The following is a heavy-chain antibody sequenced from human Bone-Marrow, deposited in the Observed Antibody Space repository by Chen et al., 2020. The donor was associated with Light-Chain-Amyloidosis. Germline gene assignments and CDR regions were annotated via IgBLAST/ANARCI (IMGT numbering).Heavy chain of an antibody. V-gene: IGHV4-38-2*01. Sequence: QVLLQQSGPGLVKPSETLSLICAASGNSIRRGYFWGWIRQPPGKGLEWIGRIYTSGSTNYNPSLKSRVTMSVDTSKNQFSLKLSSVTAADTAVYYCARSSSSWYEEYYYYYYYMDVWGKGTTVTVSS. CDR2: IYTSGST. D-gene: IGHD6-13*01. CDR1: GNSIRRGYF. J-gene: IGHJ6*03. CDR3: ARSSSSWYEEYYYYYYYMDV.